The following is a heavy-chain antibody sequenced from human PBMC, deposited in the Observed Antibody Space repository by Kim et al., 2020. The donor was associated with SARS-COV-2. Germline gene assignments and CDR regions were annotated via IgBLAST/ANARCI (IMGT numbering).Heavy chain of an antibody. Sequence: ASVKVSCKASGYTFTSYGISWVRQAPGQGLEWMGWISAYNGNTNYAQKLQGRVTMTTDTSTSTAYMELRSLRSDDTAVYYCARVYRSPIDNWNYPFAYWGQGTLVTVSS. J-gene: IGHJ4*02. D-gene: IGHD1-7*01. CDR1: GYTFTSYG. CDR2: ISAYNGNT. CDR3: ARVYRSPIDNWNYPFAY. V-gene: IGHV1-18*01.